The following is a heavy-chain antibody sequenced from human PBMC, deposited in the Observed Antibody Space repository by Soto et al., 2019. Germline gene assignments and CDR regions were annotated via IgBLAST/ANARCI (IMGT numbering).Heavy chain of an antibody. Sequence: GGSLRLSCAASGFTFSSYDMHWVRQATGKGLEWVSAIGTAGDTYYPGSVKGRFTISRENAKNSLYLQMNSLRAEDTAVYYCARDLNRAGGWFDPWGQGTLVTVSS. J-gene: IGHJ5*02. CDR3: ARDLNRAGGWFDP. CDR2: IGTAGDT. V-gene: IGHV3-13*01. CDR1: GFTFSSYD.